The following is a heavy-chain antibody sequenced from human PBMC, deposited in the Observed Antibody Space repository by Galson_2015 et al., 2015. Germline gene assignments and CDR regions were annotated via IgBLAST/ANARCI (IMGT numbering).Heavy chain of an antibody. Sequence: SVKVSCKASGYTFTSYDIHWVRQAPGQGLEWMGVINPSSGSTDYAHDFQGRVTVTRDTSTSTVYMQVSSLRAEDTAVYYCARVVGHSSGWTEDSDYWGQGTLVTVSS. J-gene: IGHJ4*02. CDR2: INPSSGST. CDR1: GYTFTSYD. V-gene: IGHV1-46*01. CDR3: ARVVGHSSGWTEDSDY. D-gene: IGHD6-19*01.